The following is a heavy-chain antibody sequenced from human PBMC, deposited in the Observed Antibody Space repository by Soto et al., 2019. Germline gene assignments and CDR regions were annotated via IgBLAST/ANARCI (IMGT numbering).Heavy chain of an antibody. J-gene: IGHJ4*02. D-gene: IGHD3-22*01. V-gene: IGHV2-70*11. Sequence: SGPTLVNPTQTLTLTCTFSGFSLSTSGMCVSWIRQPPGKALEWLARIDWDDDKYYSTSLKTRLTISKDTSKNQVVLTMTNMNPVDTATYYCARSSYYYDSSGYGFYYFDYWGQGTLVTVSS. CDR1: GFSLSTSGMC. CDR3: ARSSYYYDSSGYGFYYFDY. CDR2: IDWDDDK.